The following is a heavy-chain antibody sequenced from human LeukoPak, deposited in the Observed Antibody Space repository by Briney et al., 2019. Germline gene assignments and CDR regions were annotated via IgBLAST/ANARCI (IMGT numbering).Heavy chain of an antibody. D-gene: IGHD1-26*01. CDR1: GFTFSSYS. Sequence: PGGSLRLSCAASGFTFSSYSMNWVRQAPGKGLEWVSSISSSSSYIYYADSVKGRFTISRDNAKNSLYLQMNSLRAGDTAVYYCARDRAVGATVPFYWGQGTLVTVSS. CDR2: ISSSSSYI. J-gene: IGHJ4*02. V-gene: IGHV3-21*01. CDR3: ARDRAVGATVPFY.